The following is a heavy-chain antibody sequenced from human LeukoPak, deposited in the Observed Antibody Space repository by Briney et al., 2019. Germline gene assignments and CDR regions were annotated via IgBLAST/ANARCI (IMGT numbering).Heavy chain of an antibody. Sequence: SETLSLTCTVSGDSITNSSYYWGWIRQPPGKGLEWIGSIYYSGTTSYNPSLKSRVTMSVDTSKNQFSLKLNSVTAADTAVYYCAGQFITLIVVVITPNWFDPWGQGTLVTVSS. J-gene: IGHJ5*02. CDR2: IYYSGTT. D-gene: IGHD3-22*01. CDR1: GDSITNSSYY. V-gene: IGHV4-39*01. CDR3: AGQFITLIVVVITPNWFDP.